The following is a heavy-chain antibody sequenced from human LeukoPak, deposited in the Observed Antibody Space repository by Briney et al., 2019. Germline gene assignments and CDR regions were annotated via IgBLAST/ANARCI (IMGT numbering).Heavy chain of an antibody. J-gene: IGHJ4*02. V-gene: IGHV3-48*01. D-gene: IGHD3-10*01. CDR2: ISSGGSTV. Sequence: GGSLRLSCTASGFTFSSYSMNWVRQAPGQGLEWISYISSGGSTVYYADSVKGRFTVSRDNAENALFLQMNSSRVEDTAVYYCARDMRGGFSSGGADCWGQGALVTVSS. CDR1: GFTFSSYS. CDR3: ARDMRGGFSSGGADC.